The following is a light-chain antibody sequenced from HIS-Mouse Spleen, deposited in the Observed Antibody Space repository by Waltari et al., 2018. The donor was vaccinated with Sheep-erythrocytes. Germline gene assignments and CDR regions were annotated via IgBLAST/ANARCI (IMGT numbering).Light chain of an antibody. J-gene: IGKJ2*01. CDR1: QSLLHSNGYNY. Sequence: DIVMTQSPLSLPVTPGEPASISCRSSQSLLHSNGYNYLDWYLQKPGQSPQLLIYLGSNRASGVPDRFSGSGSGTEFTLTISSLQPEDFATYYCQQLNSYPYTFGQGTKLEIK. V-gene: IGKV2-28*01. CDR2: LGS. CDR3: QQLNSYPYT.